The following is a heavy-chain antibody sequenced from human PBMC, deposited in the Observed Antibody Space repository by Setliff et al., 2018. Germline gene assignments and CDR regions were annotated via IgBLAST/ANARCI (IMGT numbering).Heavy chain of an antibody. V-gene: IGHV3-23*01. CDR3: ARDRAYGSRFYYYYYNMDV. CDR2: ISGSGGST. Sequence: GGSLRLSCVASGFTFSSYAMNWVRQAPGKGPEWVSAISGSGGSTNYADSVKGRFTISRDNAKNSLYLQINSLRAEDTAVYYCARDRAYGSRFYYYYYNMDVWGQGTTVTAP. CDR1: GFTFSSYA. D-gene: IGHD3-10*01. J-gene: IGHJ6*02.